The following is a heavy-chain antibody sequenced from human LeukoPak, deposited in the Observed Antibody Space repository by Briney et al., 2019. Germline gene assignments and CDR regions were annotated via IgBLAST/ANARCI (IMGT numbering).Heavy chain of an antibody. CDR2: IHYSGST. V-gene: IGHV4-39*01. D-gene: IGHD4-23*01. CDR3: ARARAYGGGNWFDP. CDR1: GGSISSSSYY. J-gene: IGHJ5*02. Sequence: PSETLSLTCTVSGGSISSSSYYWGWVRQPPGKGLEWIGYIHYSGSTYYNPSLKSRVSISVDTSMDQFSLKLTSVTAADTALYYCARARAYGGGNWFDPWGQGTLVIVSS.